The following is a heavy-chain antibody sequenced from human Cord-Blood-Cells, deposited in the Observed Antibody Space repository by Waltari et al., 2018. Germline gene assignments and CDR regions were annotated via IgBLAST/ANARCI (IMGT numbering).Heavy chain of an antibody. CDR1: GGSFSGYY. CDR2: INQSGNT. CDR3: ARGSRKDIVVVPAANALYYYMDV. V-gene: IGHV4-34*01. D-gene: IGHD2-2*01. J-gene: IGHJ6*03. Sequence: QVQLQQWGAGLLKPSETLSPTCAVYGGSFSGYYWSWIRQPPGKGLEWIGEINQSGNTKYDPSLKSRVTTSVDTSKNQFSLKVSSVTAADTAVYYCARGSRKDIVVVPAANALYYYMDVWGKGTTVTVSS.